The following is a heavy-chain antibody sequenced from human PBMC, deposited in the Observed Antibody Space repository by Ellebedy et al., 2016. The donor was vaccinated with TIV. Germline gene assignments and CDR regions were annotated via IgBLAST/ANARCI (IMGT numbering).Heavy chain of an antibody. CDR3: AREAYSGYDENWYGLDY. J-gene: IGHJ4*02. Sequence: GGSLRLXXAASGFTFSSYAMHWVRQAPGKGLEWVAVISYDGSNKYYADSVKGRFTISRDNSKNTLYLQMNSLRAEDTAVYYCAREAYSGYDENWYGLDYWGQGTLVTVSS. CDR2: ISYDGSNK. D-gene: IGHD5-12*01. CDR1: GFTFSSYA. V-gene: IGHV3-30*04.